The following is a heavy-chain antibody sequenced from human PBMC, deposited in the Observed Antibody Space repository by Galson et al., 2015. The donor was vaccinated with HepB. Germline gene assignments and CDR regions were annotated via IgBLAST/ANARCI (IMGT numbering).Heavy chain of an antibody. CDR1: GFTFSSYW. D-gene: IGHD5-18*01. CDR3: ARAGFAPGRLWLSPPTPYGMDV. J-gene: IGHJ6*02. Sequence: SLRLSCAASGFTFSSYWTSWVRQAPGKGLEWVANIKQDGSEKYYVDSVKGRFTISRDNAKNSLYLQMNSLRAEDTAVYYCARAGFAPGRLWLSPPTPYGMDVWGQGTTVTVSS. V-gene: IGHV3-7*03. CDR2: IKQDGSEK.